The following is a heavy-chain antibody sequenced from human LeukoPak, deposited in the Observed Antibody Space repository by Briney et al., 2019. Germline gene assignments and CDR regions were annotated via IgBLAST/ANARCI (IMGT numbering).Heavy chain of an antibody. V-gene: IGHV4-59*01. CDR2: IYYSGST. CDR1: GGSISSYS. J-gene: IGHJ4*02. D-gene: IGHD6-13*01. CDR3: ARGSLSGAAAVDY. Sequence: PSETLSLTCTVSGGSISSYSWSWIRQPPGEGLEWIGYIYYSGSTNYNPSLKSRVTISVDTSKNQFSLKLSSPTAADTAVYYCARGSLSGAAAVDYWGQGTLVTVSS.